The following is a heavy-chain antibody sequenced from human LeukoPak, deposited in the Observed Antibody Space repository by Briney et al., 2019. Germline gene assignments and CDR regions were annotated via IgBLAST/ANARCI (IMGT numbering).Heavy chain of an antibody. CDR2: ISYDGSNK. V-gene: IGHV3-30-3*01. CDR1: GFTFSSYA. D-gene: IGHD4/OR15-4a*01. Sequence: GGSLRLSCAASGFTFSSYAMHWVRQAPGKGLEWVAVISYDGSNKYYADSVKGRFTIPRDNSKNTLYLQMNSLRAEDTAVYYCARGDYGAFDIWGQGTMVTVSS. CDR3: ARGDYGAFDI. J-gene: IGHJ3*02.